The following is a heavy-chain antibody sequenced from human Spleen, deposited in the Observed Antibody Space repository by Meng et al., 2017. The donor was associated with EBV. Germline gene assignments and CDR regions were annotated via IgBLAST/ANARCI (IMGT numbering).Heavy chain of an antibody. Sequence: QGQLEGPGPGLVKPSAPLSLSCTVSAGSVSSGSYSWSWIRQPPGKGLEWIGYIHDSGSTNQNPSLKSRVTISGDTSKNQFSLKLNSVTAADTAVYYCAKEGGLEVGAFDIWGQGTMVTVSS. CDR1: AGSVSSGSYS. V-gene: IGHV4-61*01. CDR2: IHDSGST. CDR3: AKEGGLEVGAFDI. J-gene: IGHJ3*02.